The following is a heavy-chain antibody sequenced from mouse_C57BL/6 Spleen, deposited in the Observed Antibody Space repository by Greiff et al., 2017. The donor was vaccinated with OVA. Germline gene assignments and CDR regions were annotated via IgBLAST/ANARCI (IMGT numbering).Heavy chain of an antibody. D-gene: IGHD2-1*01. Sequence: QVQLQQSGAELMKPGASVKLSCKASGYTFTGYWIAWVKQRPGHGLEWIGEIFPGSGSTNYNEKFKGKATFTTDTSTNTAYMQLSRLTTEDSAIYFCDWDYGNYHYYAMDYWGQGTSVTVSS. CDR2: IFPGSGST. CDR1: GYTFTGYW. CDR3: DWDYGNYHYYAMDY. V-gene: IGHV1-9*01. J-gene: IGHJ4*01.